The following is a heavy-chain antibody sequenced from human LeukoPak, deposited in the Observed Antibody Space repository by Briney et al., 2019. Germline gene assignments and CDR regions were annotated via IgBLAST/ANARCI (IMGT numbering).Heavy chain of an antibody. CDR3: XXXXXXXDCRGYYYSYYMDV. Sequence: SETLSLTCTVSGGSISSSSYYWSWIRQPAGKGLEWIGRIYTSGSTNYNPSLKSRITISVDTSKNQFSLRLSSVTAADTAAYXXXXXXXXXDCRGYYYSYYMDVWGKGTTVIVSS. D-gene: IGHD2-21*02. CDR1: GGSISSSSYY. J-gene: IGHJ6*03. V-gene: IGHV4-61*02. CDR2: IYTSGST.